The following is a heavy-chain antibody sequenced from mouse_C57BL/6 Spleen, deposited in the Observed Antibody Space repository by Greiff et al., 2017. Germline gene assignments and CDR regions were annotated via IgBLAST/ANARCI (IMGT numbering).Heavy chain of an antibody. Sequence: EVKLMESGGGLVQPKGSLKLSCAASGFSFNTYAMNWVRQAPGKGLEWVARIRSKSNNYATYYADSVKDRFTISRDDSESMLYLQMNNLKTEDTAMYYCVRQVVANDYFDYWGQGTTLTVSS. J-gene: IGHJ2*01. CDR1: GFSFNTYA. D-gene: IGHD1-1*01. CDR3: VRQVVANDYFDY. V-gene: IGHV10-1*01. CDR2: IRSKSNNYAT.